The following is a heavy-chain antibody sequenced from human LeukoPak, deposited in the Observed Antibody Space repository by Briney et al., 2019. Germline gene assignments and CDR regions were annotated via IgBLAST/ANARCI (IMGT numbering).Heavy chain of an antibody. J-gene: IGHJ4*02. CDR2: INSDGSTT. Sequence: GGSLRLSCAASGFTFSTYWMHWVRQAPGKGLVWVSRINSDGSTTNYADSVRGRFTISRNNAKNTLYLQMNSLRAEDTAVYYCVRAREPNILGNWGQGTLVTVSS. CDR1: GFTFSTYW. CDR3: VRAREPNILGN. V-gene: IGHV3-74*01. D-gene: IGHD5-24*01.